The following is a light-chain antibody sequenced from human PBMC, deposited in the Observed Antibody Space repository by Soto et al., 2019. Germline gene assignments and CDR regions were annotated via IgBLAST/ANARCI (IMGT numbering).Light chain of an antibody. CDR2: DAS. Sequence: DIQMTQSPSTLSASVGDRVTITCRASQSIRSWLAWYQLKPGKAPKLLIYDASSLESGVPSRFSGSGSGTEFPLTISSLQPDDFATYYCQQYYSYFYTFGQGTKLETK. V-gene: IGKV1-5*01. J-gene: IGKJ2*01. CDR1: QSIRSW. CDR3: QQYYSYFYT.